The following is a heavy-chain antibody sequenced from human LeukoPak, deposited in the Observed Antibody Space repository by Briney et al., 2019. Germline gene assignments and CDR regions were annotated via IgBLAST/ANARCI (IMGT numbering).Heavy chain of an antibody. V-gene: IGHV3-23*01. J-gene: IGHJ4*02. CDR2: ITGSSVNT. CDR3: AKELAAY. CDR1: GFTFSSYV. Sequence: PGGSLRLSCAASGFTFSSYVMAWVRQAPGKGLEWVSSITGSSVNTYYADSVKGRFIISRDNSKNTLYLHLSSLRAEDTAVYYCAKELAAYWGQGTLVTVSS.